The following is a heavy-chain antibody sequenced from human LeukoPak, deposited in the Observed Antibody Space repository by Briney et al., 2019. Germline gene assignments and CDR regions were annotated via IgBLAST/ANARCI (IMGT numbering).Heavy chain of an antibody. CDR1: GFTFSSYA. V-gene: IGHV3-23*01. Sequence: PGGSLRLSCAASGFTFSSYAMSWVRQAPGKGLKWVSAISGSGGSTYYADSVKGRFTISTDNARNSLYLQMNSLRGEDTAAYYCVRGFSSSSRWLGRVFDYWGQGTLVTVSS. CDR2: ISGSGGST. J-gene: IGHJ4*02. CDR3: VRGFSSSSRWLGRVFDY. D-gene: IGHD6-6*01.